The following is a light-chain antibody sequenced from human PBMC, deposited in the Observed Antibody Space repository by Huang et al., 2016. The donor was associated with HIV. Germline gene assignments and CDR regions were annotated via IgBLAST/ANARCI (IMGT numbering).Light chain of an antibody. CDR1: QRLVYGDGNIY. Sequence: DVLLTQSPLSLPVTLGQPAFITCKSNQRLVYGDGNIYLNWFHQRPGHSPRRLLYKLSNRDAGVPDRFSAGGSGTDFTLWISEVEAEDVGDYYCMQASHGAATFGQGTRVDIK. CDR2: KLS. J-gene: IGKJ1*01. CDR3: MQASHGAAT. V-gene: IGKV2-30*01.